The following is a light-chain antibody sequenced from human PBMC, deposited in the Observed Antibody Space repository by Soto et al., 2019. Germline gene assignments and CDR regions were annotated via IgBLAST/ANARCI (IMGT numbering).Light chain of an antibody. CDR3: KQTTHWPRT. J-gene: IGKJ4*02. V-gene: IGKV2-30*01. CDR1: QSLLTSDGDPS. Sequence: EVVMTQSPLSLPVTLGQPASISCRSSQSLLTSDGDPSLNWFHQTPGQSPRRLIYKVSKRDSGVPARFSGSGSGTDFTLKISSVEAEDFAVYYCKQTTHWPRTFGRGTTVEI. CDR2: KVS.